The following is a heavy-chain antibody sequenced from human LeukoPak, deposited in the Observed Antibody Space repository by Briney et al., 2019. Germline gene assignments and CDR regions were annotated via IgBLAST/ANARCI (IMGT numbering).Heavy chain of an antibody. D-gene: IGHD4-17*01. J-gene: IGHJ6*02. V-gene: IGHV3-30*18. CDR2: ISYDGSNK. CDR1: GFTFSSYG. CDR3: AKDRDGGDYFFYYYYYGMDV. Sequence: GGSLRLSCAASGFTFSSYGMHWVRQAPGKGLEWVAVISYDGSNKYCADSVKGRFTISRDNSKNTLYLQMNSLRAEDTAVYYCAKDRDGGDYFFYYYYYGMDVWGQGTTVTVSS.